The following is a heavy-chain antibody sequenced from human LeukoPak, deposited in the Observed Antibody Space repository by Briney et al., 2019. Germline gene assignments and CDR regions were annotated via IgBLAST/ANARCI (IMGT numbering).Heavy chain of an antibody. CDR3: ARAIYSSSWYEDY. D-gene: IGHD6-13*01. CDR2: ISSSSSTI. Sequence: GGSLRLSCAASGFTFSSYSMNWVRQAPGKGLEWVSYISSSSSTIYYADSVKGRFTISRDNAKNSLYLQMNSLRAEDTAVYYCARAIYSSSWYEDYWGQGTLVTVSS. V-gene: IGHV3-48*04. CDR1: GFTFSSYS. J-gene: IGHJ4*02.